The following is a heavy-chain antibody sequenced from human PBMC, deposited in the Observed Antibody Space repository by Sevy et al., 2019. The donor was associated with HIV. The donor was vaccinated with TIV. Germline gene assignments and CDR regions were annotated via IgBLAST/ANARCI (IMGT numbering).Heavy chain of an antibody. Sequence: GGSLRLSCEASGFSFSDYWMTWVRQAPGKGLEWVANMRQDGREKYYVDSVKGRFTISRDNAKNSLYLQMNSLRAEDTAVYYGARGVFGSGSRLGLGYWGQGTLVTVSS. CDR2: MRQDGREK. J-gene: IGHJ4*02. CDR1: GFSFSDYW. D-gene: IGHD3-10*01. V-gene: IGHV3-7*03. CDR3: ARGVFGSGSRLGLGY.